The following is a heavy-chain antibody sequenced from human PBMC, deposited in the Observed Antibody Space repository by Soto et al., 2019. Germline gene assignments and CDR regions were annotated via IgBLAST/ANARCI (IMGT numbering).Heavy chain of an antibody. D-gene: IGHD3-9*01. J-gene: IGHJ3*02. CDR2: IRYDGSNK. Sequence: PGGSLRLSCAASGFTFSSYGMHWVRQAPGKGLEWVAVIRYDGSNKYYADSVKGRFTISRDNSKNTLYLQMNSLRAEDTAVYYCANEYLDILTGYYTPVPDAFDIWGQGTMVTVSS. CDR1: GFTFSSYG. V-gene: IGHV3-30*02. CDR3: ANEYLDILTGYYTPVPDAFDI.